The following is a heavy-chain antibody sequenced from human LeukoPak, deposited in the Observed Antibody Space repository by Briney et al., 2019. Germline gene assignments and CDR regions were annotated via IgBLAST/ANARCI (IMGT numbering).Heavy chain of an antibody. CDR3: ARGSSSWYGY. Sequence: RSGGSLRLSCAASGFTFSSYSMNWVRQAPGKGLEWVSSISSSSSYIYYADSVKGRFTISRDNAKNSLYLQMNSLRAEDTAVYYCARGSSSWYGYWGQGTLVTVSS. V-gene: IGHV3-21*01. D-gene: IGHD6-13*01. J-gene: IGHJ4*02. CDR1: GFTFSSYS. CDR2: ISSSSSYI.